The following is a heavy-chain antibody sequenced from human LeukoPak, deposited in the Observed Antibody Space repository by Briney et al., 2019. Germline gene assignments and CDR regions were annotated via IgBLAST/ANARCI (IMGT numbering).Heavy chain of an antibody. D-gene: IGHD1-26*01. CDR2: MNPNSGNT. Sequence: ASVTVSCKASGYTFNSYDINWVRQATGQGLEWMGWMNPNSGNTGYAQKFQGRVTMTRNTSISTAYMELSSLRSEDTAVYYCARGLMEWELHVGYWGQGTLVTVSS. J-gene: IGHJ4*02. V-gene: IGHV1-8*01. CDR3: ARGLMEWELHVGY. CDR1: GYTFNSYD.